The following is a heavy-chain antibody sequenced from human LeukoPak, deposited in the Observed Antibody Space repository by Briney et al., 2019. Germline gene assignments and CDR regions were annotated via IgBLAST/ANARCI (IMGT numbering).Heavy chain of an antibody. CDR1: GGSISSYY. CDR3: ARDDYLDAFDI. CDR2: MYNSGST. Sequence: SETLSLTCTVSGGSISSYYWSWIRQPPGKGLEWIGYMYNSGSTNYNPSLKSRVTISIDTSKNQFSLKLSSVTAADTAVYYCARDDYLDAFDIWGQGTMVTVSS. J-gene: IGHJ3*02. V-gene: IGHV4-59*01. D-gene: IGHD4-11*01.